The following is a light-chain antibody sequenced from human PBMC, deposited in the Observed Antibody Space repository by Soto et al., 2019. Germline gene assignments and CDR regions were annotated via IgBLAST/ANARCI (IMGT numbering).Light chain of an antibody. J-gene: IGKJ4*01. CDR2: DAS. Sequence: EIVMTQSPATLSVSPGERATLSCRASQSVSSNLAWYQQKPGQAPRLLIYDASTWATGIPARFSGSGSGTEFTLTISGLQSEDFAVYYCQHYNNWPLTFGGGTKVDIK. CDR1: QSVSSN. CDR3: QHYNNWPLT. V-gene: IGKV3-15*01.